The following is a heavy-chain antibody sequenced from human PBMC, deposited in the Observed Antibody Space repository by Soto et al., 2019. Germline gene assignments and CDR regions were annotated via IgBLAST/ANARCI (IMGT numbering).Heavy chain of an antibody. CDR1: GGSISSGGYY. J-gene: IGHJ4*02. CDR3: ATTTYDGASWYIRY. Sequence: KPSETLSLTCTVSGGSISSGGYYWSWIRQHPGKGLEWIGYIYYSGSTYYNPSLKSRVTISVDTSKNQFSLKLSSVTAADTAVYYCATTTYDGASWYIRYWGQATLVTVSS. V-gene: IGHV4-31*03. D-gene: IGHD3-22*01. CDR2: IYYSGST.